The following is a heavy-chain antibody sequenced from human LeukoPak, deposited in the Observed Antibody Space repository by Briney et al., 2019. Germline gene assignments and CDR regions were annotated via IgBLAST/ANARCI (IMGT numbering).Heavy chain of an antibody. D-gene: IGHD3-9*01. CDR2: ISSSSSSK. J-gene: IGHJ4*02. Sequence: GGSLTLSCAVSGFTFCSYRMIWLRQAPGKGLEWVSSISSSSSSKYYADSVKGRFTVSRDNAKNSLDLQMNSLRAEDTAVYYCARWGDLFLIDFWGRGTMVAVSS. CDR1: GFTFCSYR. V-gene: IGHV3-21*01. CDR3: ARWGDLFLIDF.